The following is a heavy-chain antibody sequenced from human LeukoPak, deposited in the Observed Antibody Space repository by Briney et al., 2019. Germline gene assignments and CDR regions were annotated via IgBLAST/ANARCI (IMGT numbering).Heavy chain of an antibody. D-gene: IGHD2-2*02. V-gene: IGHV3-23*01. CDR1: GFTFSSYA. CDR3: AKVYCDSTTCYKLVVGYDY. Sequence: PGGSLRLSCAGSGFTFSSYAMSWVRQAPGKGLEWVSAISGCGGNTYNADSVKGRFTVSRDNSMSTLYLQMNSLRAEDTAVYYCAKVYCDSTTCYKLVVGYDYWGQGTLVTVSS. J-gene: IGHJ4*02. CDR2: ISGCGGNT.